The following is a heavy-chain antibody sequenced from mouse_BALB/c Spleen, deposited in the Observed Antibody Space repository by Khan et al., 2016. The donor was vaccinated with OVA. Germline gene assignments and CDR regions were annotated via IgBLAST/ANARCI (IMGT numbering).Heavy chain of an antibody. CDR2: INPNNGDA. V-gene: IGHV1S81*02. CDR3: TRSGYCSMAY. Sequence: QVQLQQSGAELVKPGASVKLSCKASGYTFNSYYMYWVKQRPGQGLEWIGEINPNNGDANFNEKFKNKTTLTVDKSSNTAFMQLSSLTSEDSAFYYCTRSGYCSMAYWGQGTLVTVSA. D-gene: IGHD3-2*02. J-gene: IGHJ3*01. CDR1: GYTFNSYY.